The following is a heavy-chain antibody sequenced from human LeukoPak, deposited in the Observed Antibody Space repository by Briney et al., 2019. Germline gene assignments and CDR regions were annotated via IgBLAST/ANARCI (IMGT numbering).Heavy chain of an antibody. V-gene: IGHV4-61*08. Sequence: SQTLSLTCNVSGASVSTRGFCLHWIRQPPGKGLEWIGYIYYSGSTNYNPSLKSRVTISVDTSKNQFSLKLSSVTAADTAVYYCARLDFWSGVSGGIDYWGQGTLVTVSS. J-gene: IGHJ4*02. CDR1: GASVSTRGFC. CDR2: IYYSGST. CDR3: ARLDFWSGVSGGIDY. D-gene: IGHD3-3*01.